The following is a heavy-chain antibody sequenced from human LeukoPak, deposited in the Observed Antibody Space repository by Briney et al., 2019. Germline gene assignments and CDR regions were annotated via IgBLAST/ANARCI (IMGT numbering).Heavy chain of an antibody. Sequence: SETLSLTCVVSGDSITSSRWWNWVRQAPGKGLEWIGETHHGGSTNYNPSLKGRVTISVDKSKNQFSLKMNSVTAADTAVYYCARSRSTTTYYGMDVWGQGTTVTVSS. V-gene: IGHV4/OR15-8*01. CDR1: GDSITSSRW. D-gene: IGHD2-2*01. CDR2: THHGGST. CDR3: ARSRSTTTYYGMDV. J-gene: IGHJ6*02.